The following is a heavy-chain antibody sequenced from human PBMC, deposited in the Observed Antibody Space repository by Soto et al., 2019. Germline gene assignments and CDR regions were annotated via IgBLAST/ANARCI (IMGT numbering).Heavy chain of an antibody. CDR1: GGSIRDDGYS. CDR2: IFHSGST. CDR3: ARGRGSDSRGFDY. D-gene: IGHD1-26*01. J-gene: IGHJ4*01. Sequence: TLSLTCAVSGGSIRDDGYSWSWIRQPPGKGLEWIGYIFHSGSTHYTPSLKSRVTISLDRSKKQFSLNLNSVTAADTAVYFCARGRGSDSRGFDYWGDGTLVTVS. V-gene: IGHV4-30-2*01.